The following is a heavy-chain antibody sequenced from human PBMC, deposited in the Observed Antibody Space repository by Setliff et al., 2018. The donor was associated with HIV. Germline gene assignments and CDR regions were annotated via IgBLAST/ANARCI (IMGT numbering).Heavy chain of an antibody. CDR1: GDSITSHY. CDR2: IYSSGRT. CDR3: ARDPPHGGWFSTSWDYYYMDV. Sequence: SETLSLTCTVSGDSITSHYRSWIRQPAGKGLEWIGRIYSSGRTTYNPSLKSRFTMALDTSRNEVSLKVSSVTAADAAVYYCARDPPHGGWFSTSWDYYYMDVWGKGTTVTVSS. J-gene: IGHJ6*03. V-gene: IGHV4-4*07. D-gene: IGHD3-10*01.